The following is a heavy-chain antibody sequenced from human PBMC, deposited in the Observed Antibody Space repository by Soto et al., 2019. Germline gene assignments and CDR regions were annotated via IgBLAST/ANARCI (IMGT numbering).Heavy chain of an antibody. D-gene: IGHD2-21*02. CDR3: TRDGRGLGRLSLFEY. CDR1: GFNVNSDY. V-gene: IGHV3-53*01. Sequence: GSLRLSCAASGFNVNSDYINWVRQTPGKGLEWVASIYSGETTYYADSVRGRFTISSDKSKNTLYFQLSSLRIEDTAVYYCTRDGRGLGRLSLFEYWGQGVLVTVYS. J-gene: IGHJ4*02. CDR2: IYSGETT.